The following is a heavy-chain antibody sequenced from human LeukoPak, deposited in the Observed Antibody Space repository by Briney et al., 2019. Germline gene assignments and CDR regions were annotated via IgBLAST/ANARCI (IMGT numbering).Heavy chain of an antibody. D-gene: IGHD1-20*01. CDR1: GYTFTSYD. CDR2: MNPNSGNT. CDR3: ARGGYKWNDISYMDV. J-gene: IGHJ6*03. V-gene: IGHV1-8*01. Sequence: ALVKVSCKASGYTFTSYDINWVRQATGQGLEWVGWMNPNSGNTGYAQQFQGRVTMARNTSISTAYMELSSLRSEDTAVYYCARGGYKWNDISYMDVWGKGTTVTISS.